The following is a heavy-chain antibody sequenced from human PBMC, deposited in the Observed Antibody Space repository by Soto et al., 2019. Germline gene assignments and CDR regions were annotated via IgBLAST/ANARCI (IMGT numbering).Heavy chain of an antibody. Sequence: QVQLVQSGDEVRKPGSSVKVSCKASGYIFVNYGIAWVRQAPGQGLEWMGWISPYSGNTHYASKVQGRLTMTTDPAASTAYMGLGSLTSADTAVYYFAMVDNYVTTTPQDVWGQGTTVTVSS. CDR2: ISPYSGNT. D-gene: IGHD3-16*01. V-gene: IGHV1-18*01. J-gene: IGHJ6*02. CDR3: AMVDNYVTTTPQDV. CDR1: GYIFVNYG.